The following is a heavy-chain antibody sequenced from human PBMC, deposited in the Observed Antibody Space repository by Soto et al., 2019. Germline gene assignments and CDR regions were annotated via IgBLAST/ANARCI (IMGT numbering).Heavy chain of an antibody. D-gene: IGHD3-3*01. CDR3: AYTTYYDFWSGYYIDY. V-gene: IGHV3-23*01. J-gene: IGHJ4*02. CDR1: GFTFSSYA. CDR2: ISGSGGST. Sequence: EVQLLESGGGLVQPGGSLRLSCAASGFTFSSYAMSWVRQAPGKGLEWVSAISGSGGSTYYADSVKGRFTISRDNSKNTLYLQMNSLRAEDTAVYYCAYTTYYDFWSGYYIDYWGQGTLVTVSS.